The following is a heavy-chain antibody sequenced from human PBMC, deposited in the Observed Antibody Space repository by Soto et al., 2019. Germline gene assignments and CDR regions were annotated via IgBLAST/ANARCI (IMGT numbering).Heavy chain of an antibody. J-gene: IGHJ4*02. D-gene: IGHD3-22*01. V-gene: IGHV5-10-1*01. CDR1: GYSFAVYW. CDR2: IDPSDSQT. Sequence: GESLKISCNGSGYSFAVYWITWVLQKPGKGLEWMGRIDPSDSQTYYSPSFRGHVTISATKSITTVFLQWSSLRASDTAMYYCARQIYDSDTGPNFQYYFDSWGQGTPVTVSS. CDR3: ARQIYDSDTGPNFQYYFDS.